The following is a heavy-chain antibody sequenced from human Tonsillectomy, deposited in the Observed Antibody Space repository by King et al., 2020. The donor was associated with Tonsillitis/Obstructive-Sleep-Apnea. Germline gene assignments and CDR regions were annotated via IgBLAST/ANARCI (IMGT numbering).Heavy chain of an antibody. CDR1: GYSFTSYW. J-gene: IGHJ4*02. D-gene: IGHD6-19*01. Sequence: VQLVESGAEVKKPGESLKISCTGSGYSFTSYWIGWVRQMPGKGLEWMGVIYPGDSDTRYSPSFQGQVTISADKSFSTAYLQWSSLKASDTAMYYCVRQYRSSQESDYWGQGTLVTVSS. CDR2: IYPGDSDT. V-gene: IGHV5-51*01. CDR3: VRQYRSSQESDY.